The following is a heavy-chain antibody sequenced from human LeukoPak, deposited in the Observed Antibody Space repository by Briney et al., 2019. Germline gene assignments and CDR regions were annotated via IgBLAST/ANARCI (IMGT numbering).Heavy chain of an antibody. CDR3: ARVGDYYYGSGSYFNPLDY. CDR1: GGSISSHY. D-gene: IGHD3-10*01. Sequence: PSETLSLTCTVSGGSISSHYWSWIRQPPGKGLEWIGYIYYSGSTNYNPSLKSRVTISVDTSKNQFSLKLSFVTAADTAVYYCARVGDYYYGSGSYFNPLDYWGQGTLVTVSS. V-gene: IGHV4-59*11. J-gene: IGHJ4*02. CDR2: IYYSGST.